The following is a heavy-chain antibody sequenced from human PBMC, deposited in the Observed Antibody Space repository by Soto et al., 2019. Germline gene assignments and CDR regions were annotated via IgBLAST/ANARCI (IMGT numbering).Heavy chain of an antibody. D-gene: IGHD6-25*01. J-gene: IGHJ6*02. Sequence: QVQLQESGPGLVKPSQTLSLTCTVSGGSISSDDYYWSWIRQPSGKGLEWIGYIYYSGSAYYTPSLQSRVSISIDTSKNQFSLKLTSVTATDTAVYFCARGAALNTYYNYYGMDVWGQGTTVTVSS. V-gene: IGHV4-30-4*01. CDR3: ARGAALNTYYNYYGMDV. CDR1: GGSISSDDYY. CDR2: IYYSGSA.